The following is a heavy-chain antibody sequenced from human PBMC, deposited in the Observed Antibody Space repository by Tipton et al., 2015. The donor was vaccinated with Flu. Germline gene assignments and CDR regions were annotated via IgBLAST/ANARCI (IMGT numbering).Heavy chain of an antibody. V-gene: IGHV1-18*01. Sequence: QMQLVQSGAEVKKPGASVKVSCKASGYTFRDYGITWVRQVPGQGLEWMGWVTTYKVYTNYTQNLQDRVTMTTDTSTSTAYMELRGLKSDDTAVYYCARLSSPLTSHSRSRNYYGMDVWGQGTTVIVSS. D-gene: IGHD6-6*01. J-gene: IGHJ6*02. CDR2: VTTYKVYT. CDR3: ARLSSPLTSHSRSRNYYGMDV. CDR1: GYTFRDYG.